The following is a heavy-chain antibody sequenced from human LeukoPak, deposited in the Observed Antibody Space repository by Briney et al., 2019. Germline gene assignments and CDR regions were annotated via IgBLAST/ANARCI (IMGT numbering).Heavy chain of an antibody. J-gene: IGHJ3*02. CDR3: AKARQRLADAFDI. V-gene: IGHV3-23*01. Sequence: GGSLRLSCAASGFTFSSYAMSWVRHAPGKGLEWVSAISGSGGSTYYADSVKGRFTISRDNSKNTLYLQMNSLRAEDTAEYFCAKARQRLADAFDIWGQGTMVTVSS. CDR1: GFTFSSYA. CDR2: ISGSGGST. D-gene: IGHD6-25*01.